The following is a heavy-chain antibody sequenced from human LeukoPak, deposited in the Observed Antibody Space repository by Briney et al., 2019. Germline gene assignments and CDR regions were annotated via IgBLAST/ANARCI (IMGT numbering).Heavy chain of an antibody. V-gene: IGHV4-59*11. CDR1: GVSISSHY. CDR2: IYYSGST. CDR3: ARDLLVGAIKDY. D-gene: IGHD1-26*01. Sequence: PSETLSLTCTVSGVSISSHYWSWIRQPPGKGLEWIGYIYYSGSTNYNPSLKSRVTISVDTSKNQFSLKLSSVTAADTAVYYCARDLLVGAIKDYWGQGTLVTVSS. J-gene: IGHJ4*02.